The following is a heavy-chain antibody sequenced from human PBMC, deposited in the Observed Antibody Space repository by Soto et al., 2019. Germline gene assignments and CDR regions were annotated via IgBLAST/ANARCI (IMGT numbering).Heavy chain of an antibody. Sequence: QVQLVQSAAEVKKPGASVTVSCKASGYTFANYDISWVRQAPGQGLEWTGWISTKSGNTEYAQNVQGRVTLTADSSTTTVHMELRSLRSDDTAVYYCARSYFDSWTEYSNPVKYWGQGTLVAVSS. D-gene: IGHD3-3*01. J-gene: IGHJ4*02. CDR2: ISTKSGNT. CDR1: GYTFANYD. CDR3: ARSYFDSWTEYSNPVKY. V-gene: IGHV1-18*04.